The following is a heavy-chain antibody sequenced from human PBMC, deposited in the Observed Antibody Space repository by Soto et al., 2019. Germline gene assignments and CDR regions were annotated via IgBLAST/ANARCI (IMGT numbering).Heavy chain of an antibody. Sequence: SVKVSFTTSGYTFTTYNINLLRQATVQGLEWLGWMNPNIGNTGYAQKFQDRITLTRDTSITTAYMELSSLTSDDTAVYFFGRYGVAATYWGQGTQVTVSS. CDR2: MNPNIGNT. D-gene: IGHD6-25*01. V-gene: IGHV1-8*02. CDR3: GRYGVAATY. J-gene: IGHJ4*02. CDR1: GYTFTTYN.